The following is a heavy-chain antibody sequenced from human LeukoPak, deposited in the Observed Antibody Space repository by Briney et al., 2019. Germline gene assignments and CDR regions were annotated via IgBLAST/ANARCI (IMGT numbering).Heavy chain of an antibody. D-gene: IGHD5-24*01. CDR3: VKDGRMATITYNDLFDY. CDR1: GFTFSSHA. V-gene: IGHV3-64D*06. J-gene: IGHJ4*02. CDR2: ISSNGGRT. Sequence: GGSLRLSCSASGFTFSSHAMHWVRQAPGKGLEYVSAISSNGGRTYYADSVKGRFTISRDNSKNTLYLQMSSLRAEDTAVYYCVKDGRMATITYNDLFDYWGQGTLVTVSS.